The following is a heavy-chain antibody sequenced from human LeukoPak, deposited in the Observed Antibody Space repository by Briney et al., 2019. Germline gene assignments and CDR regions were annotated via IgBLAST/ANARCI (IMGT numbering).Heavy chain of an antibody. D-gene: IGHD4-11*01. CDR2: INWNGGST. V-gene: IGHV3-20*04. J-gene: IGHJ6*03. Sequence: GGSLRLSCAASGFTFSSYAMSWVRQAPGKGLEWVSGINWNGGSTGYADSVKGRFTISRDNAKNSLYLQMNSLRAEDTALYYCARAVTTHHYYYYMDVWGKGTTVTVSS. CDR3: ARAVTTHHYYYYMDV. CDR1: GFTFSSYA.